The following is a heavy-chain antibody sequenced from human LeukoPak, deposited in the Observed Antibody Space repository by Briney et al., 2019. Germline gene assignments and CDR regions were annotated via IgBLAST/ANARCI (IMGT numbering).Heavy chain of an antibody. J-gene: IGHJ6*02. D-gene: IGHD4-17*01. CDR1: GYTFTSYG. CDR2: ISAYTGNT. CDR3: ARDHYGDYPSYYYYGMDV. V-gene: IGHV1-18*01. Sequence: ASVKVSCKASGYTFTSYGISWVRQAPGQGLEWMGWISAYTGNTNYAQKLQGRATMTTDTSTSTAYMELRSLRSDDTAVYYCARDHYGDYPSYYYYGMDVWGQGTTVTVSS.